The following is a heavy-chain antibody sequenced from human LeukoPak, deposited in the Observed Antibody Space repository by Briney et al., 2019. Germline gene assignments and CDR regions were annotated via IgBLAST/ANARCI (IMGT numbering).Heavy chain of an antibody. V-gene: IGHV3-21*01. CDR3: ARDTDDSLDY. J-gene: IGHJ4*02. CDR2: ISSSSSYI. D-gene: IGHD3-3*01. Sequence: GGSLRLSCAASGLTFSSYSMNWVRQAPGKGLEWVSSISSSSSYIYYADSVKGRFTISRDNAKNSLYLQMNSLRAEDTAVYYCARDTDDSLDYWGQGTLVTVSS. CDR1: GLTFSSYS.